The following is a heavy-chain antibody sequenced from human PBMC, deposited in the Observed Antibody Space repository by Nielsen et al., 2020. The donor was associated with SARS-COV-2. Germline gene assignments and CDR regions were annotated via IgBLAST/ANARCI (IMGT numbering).Heavy chain of an antibody. D-gene: IGHD6-13*01. CDR2: ISGSGGTT. V-gene: IGHV3-23*01. Sequence: GESLKISCAASGFTFSSYAMSWVRQAPGKGLEWVSSISGSGGTTYYADSVKGRFTISRDNSKNTLYLEMNSLRDEDTAVYYCAKDQTAAIDFWFDPWGQGTLVTVSS. CDR3: AKDQTAAIDFWFDP. CDR1: GFTFSSYA. J-gene: IGHJ5*02.